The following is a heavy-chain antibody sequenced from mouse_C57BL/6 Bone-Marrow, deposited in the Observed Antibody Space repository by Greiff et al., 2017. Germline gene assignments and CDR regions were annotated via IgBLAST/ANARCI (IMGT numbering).Heavy chain of an antibody. J-gene: IGHJ2*01. Sequence: EVQLQESGGDLVKPGGSLKLSCAASGFTFSSYGMSWVRQTPDKRLEWVATISSGGSYTYYPDSVKGRFTISRDNAKNTLYLQMSSLKSEDTAMYYCARGITTVVGDYWGQGTTLTVSS. CDR2: ISSGGSYT. CDR1: GFTFSSYG. V-gene: IGHV5-6*01. CDR3: ARGITTVVGDY. D-gene: IGHD1-1*01.